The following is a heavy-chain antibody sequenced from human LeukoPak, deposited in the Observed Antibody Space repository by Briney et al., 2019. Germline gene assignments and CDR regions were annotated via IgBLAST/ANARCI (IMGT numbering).Heavy chain of an antibody. CDR3: ARLKGTTSVFDY. D-gene: IGHD4-17*01. CDR2: IKPGGFDK. Sequence: GGSLRLSCVASGFTFSGHWMTWVRQAPGKGLEWVGNIKPGGFDKFYVDSVKGRFTMSRDNARNSLYLQMDSLRAEDTAVYYCARLKGTTSVFDYWGQGTLVTVSS. CDR1: GFTFSGHW. V-gene: IGHV3-7*03. J-gene: IGHJ4*02.